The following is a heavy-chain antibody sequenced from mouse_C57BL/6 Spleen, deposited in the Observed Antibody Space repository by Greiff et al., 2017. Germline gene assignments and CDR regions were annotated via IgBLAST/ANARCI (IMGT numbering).Heavy chain of an antibody. D-gene: IGHD1-1*01. CDR1: GYTFTDYN. V-gene: IGHV1-18*01. CDR3: ARGGITTVVAGDYYAMDY. J-gene: IGHJ4*01. CDR2: INPNNGGT. Sequence: EVKLVESGPELVKPGASVKIPCKASGYTFTDYNMDWVKQSHGKSLEWIGDINPNNGGTIYNQKFKGKATLTVDKSSSTAYMELRSLTSEDTAVYYCARGGITTVVAGDYYAMDYWGQGTSVTVSS.